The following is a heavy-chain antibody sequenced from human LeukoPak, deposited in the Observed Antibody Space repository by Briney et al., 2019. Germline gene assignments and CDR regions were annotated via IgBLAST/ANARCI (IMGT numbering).Heavy chain of an antibody. J-gene: IGHJ3*01. D-gene: IGHD2-15*01. Sequence: PSETLSLTCAVSGGSITNRNWWSWVRQPPGKGLEWIGEIYHSGSTNYNPSLKSRVTIAVDKSKMQFSLKLTSVTAADTAVYYCARTRNGCCSFCPFDVWGQGTMVTVSS. V-gene: IGHV4-4*02. CDR1: GGSITNRNW. CDR2: IYHSGST. CDR3: ARTRNGCCSFCPFDV.